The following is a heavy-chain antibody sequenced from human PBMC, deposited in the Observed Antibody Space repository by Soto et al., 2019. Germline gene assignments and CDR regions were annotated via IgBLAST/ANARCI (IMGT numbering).Heavy chain of an antibody. D-gene: IGHD3-22*01. CDR3: ASVGSDYDNSGYYLP. Sequence: SETLFLTCIVSGGSVSSSNWWSWVRQPPGKGLEWIGEIYHSGSTTYNPSLKSRATISVDKSENQFSLRLKSVTAADTAVYYCASVGSDYDNSGYYLPWGPGTLVTVSS. CDR2: IYHSGST. J-gene: IGHJ5*02. CDR1: GGSVSSSNW. V-gene: IGHV4-4*02.